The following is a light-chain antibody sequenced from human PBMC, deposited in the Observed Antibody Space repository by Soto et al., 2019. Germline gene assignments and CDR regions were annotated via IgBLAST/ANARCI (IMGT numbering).Light chain of an antibody. Sequence: EIVLTQSPGTLSLSPWERATLSCRASQSVGTYLAWYQQTPGQAPRLLIYGASNRATGIPARFSGSGSGTDFTLTISRLEPEDFAVYYCQQYGSSGTFGQGTKVDI. CDR3: QQYGSSGT. CDR1: QSVGTY. CDR2: GAS. J-gene: IGKJ1*01. V-gene: IGKV3-20*01.